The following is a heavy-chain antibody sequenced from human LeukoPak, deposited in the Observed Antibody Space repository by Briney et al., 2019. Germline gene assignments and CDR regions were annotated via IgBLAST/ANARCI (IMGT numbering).Heavy chain of an antibody. V-gene: IGHV3-21*01. D-gene: IGHD3-3*01. J-gene: IGHJ6*02. Sequence: GGSLRLSRAASGFTFSSYSMNWVRQAPGKGLEWVSSISSSSSYIYYADSVKGRFTISRDNAKNSLYLQMNSLRAEDTAVYYCARESYDFWSGYYPTTKYGMDVWGQGTTVTVSS. CDR3: ARESYDFWSGYYPTTKYGMDV. CDR1: GFTFSSYS. CDR2: ISSSSSYI.